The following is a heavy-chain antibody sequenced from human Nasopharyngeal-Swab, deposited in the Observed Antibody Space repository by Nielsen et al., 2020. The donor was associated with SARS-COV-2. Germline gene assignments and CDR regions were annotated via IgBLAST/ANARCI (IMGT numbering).Heavy chain of an antibody. V-gene: IGHV1-8*01. CDR1: GYTFTAYT. Sequence: ASVKVSCKASGYTFTAYTMHWVRQAPGQGLEWMGWMNPKSDNTGYAQKFQGRVTMTRNTSISTAYMELSSLRSEDTAVYYCARGEYSNSEVLDYWGQGTLVTVSS. CDR3: ARGEYSNSEVLDY. D-gene: IGHD6-6*01. CDR2: MNPKSDNT. J-gene: IGHJ4*02.